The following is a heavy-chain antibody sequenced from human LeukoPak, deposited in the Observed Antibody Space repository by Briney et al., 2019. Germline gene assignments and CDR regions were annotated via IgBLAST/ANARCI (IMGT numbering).Heavy chain of an antibody. CDR1: SGSISSGDYY. Sequence: PSQTLSLTCTVSSGSISSGDYYWSWIRQPPGKGLEWNGHIYYSGSTYCNPSLKSRVTISVDTSKNQFSLKLSSVTAADTAVYYCARVPHDYGDYLGVILWFDPWGQGTLVTVSS. CDR3: ARVPHDYGDYLGVILWFDP. CDR2: IYYSGST. V-gene: IGHV4-30-4*01. J-gene: IGHJ5*02. D-gene: IGHD4-17*01.